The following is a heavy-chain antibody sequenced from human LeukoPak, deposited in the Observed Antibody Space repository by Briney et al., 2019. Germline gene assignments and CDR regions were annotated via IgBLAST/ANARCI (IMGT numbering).Heavy chain of an antibody. Sequence: ASVKVSCKASGYTFTGYYMHWVRQAPGQGLEWMGWINPNSGGTNYAQKLQGRVTMTTDTSTSTAYMELRSLRSDDTAVYYCARVWFGEIHPLYYYYYYMDVWGKGTTVTISS. CDR1: GYTFTGYY. V-gene: IGHV1-2*02. CDR2: INPNSGGT. D-gene: IGHD3-10*01. CDR3: ARVWFGEIHPLYYYYYYMDV. J-gene: IGHJ6*03.